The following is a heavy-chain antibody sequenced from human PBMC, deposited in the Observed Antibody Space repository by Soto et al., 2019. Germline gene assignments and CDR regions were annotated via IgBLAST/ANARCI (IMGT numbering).Heavy chain of an antibody. V-gene: IGHV4-39*01. CDR2: IYYSGST. Sequence: TLSLTCTVSGGSISSSSYYWGWIRQPPGKGLEWIGSIYYSGSTYYNPSLKSRVTISVDTSKNQFSLKLSSVTAADTAVYYCARHVDCSGGSCYPGWFDPWGQGTLVTVSS. J-gene: IGHJ5*02. D-gene: IGHD2-15*01. CDR3: ARHVDCSGGSCYPGWFDP. CDR1: GGSISSSSYY.